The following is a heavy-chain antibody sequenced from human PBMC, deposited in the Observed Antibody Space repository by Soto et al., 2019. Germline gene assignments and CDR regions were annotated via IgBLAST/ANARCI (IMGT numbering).Heavy chain of an antibody. CDR1: GFSLSTSGMC. Sequence: SGPTLVNPTQTLTLTCTFSGFSLSTSGMCVSWIRQPPGKALEWLARIDWDDDKYYSTSLKTRLTISKDTSKNQVVLTMTNMEPVDTATYYCARIVYYYGSGSYYWVDYWGQGTLVTVSS. CDR3: ARIVYYYGSGSYYWVDY. D-gene: IGHD3-10*01. CDR2: IDWDDDK. J-gene: IGHJ4*02. V-gene: IGHV2-70*11.